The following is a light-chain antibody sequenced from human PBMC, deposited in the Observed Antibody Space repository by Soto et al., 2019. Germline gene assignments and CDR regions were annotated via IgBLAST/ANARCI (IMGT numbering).Light chain of an antibody. CDR1: QSISSY. Sequence: DIQMTQSPSSLSASVGDRVTITCRASQSISSYLNWYQQKPGKAPKLLIYAASSLQSGVPSRFSGSGSGTDFTLTISSLQPEDFATYYCQQSYSTLYTFGQGTRWIS. CDR2: AAS. V-gene: IGKV1-39*01. CDR3: QQSYSTLYT. J-gene: IGKJ2*01.